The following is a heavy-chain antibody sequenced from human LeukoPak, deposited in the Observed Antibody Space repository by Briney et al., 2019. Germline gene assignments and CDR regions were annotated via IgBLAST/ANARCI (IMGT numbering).Heavy chain of an antibody. J-gene: IGHJ1*01. V-gene: IGHV4-59*01. Sequence: SETLSLTCTVSGGSISSYYWSWLRQPPGKGLEWIGYIYYSGSTNYNPSLKSRVTISVDTSKNQFSLKLSSVTAADTAVYYCARDGDYGEFQHWGQGTLVTVSS. CDR1: GGSISSYY. CDR2: IYYSGST. D-gene: IGHD4-17*01. CDR3: ARDGDYGEFQH.